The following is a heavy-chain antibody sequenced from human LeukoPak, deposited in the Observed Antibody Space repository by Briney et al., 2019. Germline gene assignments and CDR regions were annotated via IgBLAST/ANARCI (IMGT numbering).Heavy chain of an antibody. CDR2: INPNSGGT. J-gene: IGHJ6*03. CDR1: GYTLTGYY. D-gene: IGHD3-10*01. Sequence: ASVKVSCKASGYTLTGYYMHWVRQAPGQGLEWMGWINPNSGGTNYAQKFQGRVTMTRDTSISTAYMELSRLRSDDTAVYYCAKTMVRGVMPYYYYYYMDVWGKGTTVTVSS. CDR3: AKTMVRGVMPYYYYYYMDV. V-gene: IGHV1-2*02.